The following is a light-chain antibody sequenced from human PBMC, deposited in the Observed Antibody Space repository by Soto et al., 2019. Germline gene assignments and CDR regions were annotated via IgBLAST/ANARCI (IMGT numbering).Light chain of an antibody. J-gene: IGLJ2*01. CDR2: LNSDGSH. CDR3: QTWGTGIQV. V-gene: IGLV4-69*01. CDR1: SGHSSYA. Sequence: QSVLTQSPSASASLGASVKLTCTLSSGHSSYAIAWHQQQPEKGPRYLMKLNSDGSHSTGDGIPDRFSGSSSGAERYLTISSLQSEDEADYCCQTWGTGIQVFGGGTKVTVL.